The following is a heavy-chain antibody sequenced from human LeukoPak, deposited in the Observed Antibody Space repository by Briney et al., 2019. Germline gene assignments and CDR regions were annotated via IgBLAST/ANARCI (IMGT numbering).Heavy chain of an antibody. CDR1: GYTFTSNV. CDR2: INVYNGNT. D-gene: IGHD4-17*01. Sequence: ASVKVSCKASGYTFTSNVITWVRQAPGQRLEWMGWINVYNGNTNYAQKLQDRVTMTADTSTSTAYMELRGLRSDDTAVYYCARSLYGDLRYGMDVWGQGTTVTVSS. CDR3: ARSLYGDLRYGMDV. V-gene: IGHV1-18*01. J-gene: IGHJ6*02.